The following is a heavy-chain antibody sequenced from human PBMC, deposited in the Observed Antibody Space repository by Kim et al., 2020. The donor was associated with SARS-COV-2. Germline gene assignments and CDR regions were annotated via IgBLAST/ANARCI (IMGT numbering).Heavy chain of an antibody. CDR2: ISWNSGSI. Sequence: GGSLRLYCAASGFTYDDYAMHWVRQAPGKGLEWVSGISWNSGSIGNADSVKSRLTISRDNAKNSLYLQMNSLRTEDTALYYCATASDRSSCGYFDLWGRGTLVTVSS. D-gene: IGHD6-13*01. J-gene: IGHJ2*01. CDR3: ATASDRSSCGYFDL. CDR1: GFTYDDYA. V-gene: IGHV3-9*01.